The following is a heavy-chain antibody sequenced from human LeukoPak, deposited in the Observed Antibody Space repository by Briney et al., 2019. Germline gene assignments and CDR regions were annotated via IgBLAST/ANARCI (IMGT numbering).Heavy chain of an antibody. V-gene: IGHV4-59*01. CDR1: GGSISSYY. J-gene: IGHJ5*02. Sequence: SETLSLTCTVSGGSISSYYWSWIRQPPGKGLEWIAYIYYSGSTNYNPSLKSRVTISVDTSKNQFSLKLTSVTAADTAVYYCARDREGNNWFDPWGQGTLVTVSS. D-gene: IGHD1-26*01. CDR2: IYYSGST. CDR3: ARDREGNNWFDP.